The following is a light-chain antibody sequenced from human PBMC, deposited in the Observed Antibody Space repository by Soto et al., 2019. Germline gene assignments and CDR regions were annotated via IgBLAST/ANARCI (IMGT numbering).Light chain of an antibody. V-gene: IGKV3-20*01. Sequence: SVLTQSPGTLSLFPGERATLSCRTSQSISSTYLAWYQQRPGQAPRLLIYAASSRATGIPDRFSGGGSGTDFTLTISRLEPEDFAVYYCQQYFGSLYTFGQGTKLEIK. J-gene: IGKJ2*01. CDR2: AAS. CDR3: QQYFGSLYT. CDR1: QSISSTY.